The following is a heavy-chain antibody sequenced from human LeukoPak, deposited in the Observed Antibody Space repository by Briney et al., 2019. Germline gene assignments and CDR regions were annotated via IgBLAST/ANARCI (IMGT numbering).Heavy chain of an antibody. CDR3: AKSSRQWLVRGYFDY. J-gene: IGHJ4*02. D-gene: IGHD6-19*01. CDR2: ISGSGGST. V-gene: IGHV3-23*01. Sequence: GRSLRLSCGASGFSFSDYSMNWVRQAPGKGLEWVSAISGSGGSTYYADSVKGRFTISRDNSKNTLYLQMNSLRAEDTAVYYCAKSSRQWLVRGYFDYWGQGTLVTVSS. CDR1: GFSFSDYS.